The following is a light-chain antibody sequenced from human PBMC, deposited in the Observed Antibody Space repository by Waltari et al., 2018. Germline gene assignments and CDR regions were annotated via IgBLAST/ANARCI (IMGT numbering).Light chain of an antibody. Sequence: QSALTQPASVSGFPGQSITISCPGTSSDVGRYNLVSWYQQYPGKAPKLMIYDGSKRPSGVSNRLSGSKSGNTASLTISGLQAEDEADYYCCSYADSSTLVFGGGTKLTVL. CDR3: CSYADSSTLV. J-gene: IGLJ3*02. CDR1: SSDVGRYNL. CDR2: DGS. V-gene: IGLV2-23*01.